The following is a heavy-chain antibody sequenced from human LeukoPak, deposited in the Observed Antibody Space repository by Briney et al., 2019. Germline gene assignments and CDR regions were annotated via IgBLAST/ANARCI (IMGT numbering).Heavy chain of an antibody. V-gene: IGHV3-74*03. CDR1: GFTFSTYL. D-gene: IGHD3-9*01. Sequence: GGSLRLSCAASGFTFSTYLMHWVRQAPGKGLVWVSRINTDGSITTYADSVKGRFTISRDNAKNTLYLQMDSLRDEDTAVYYCASLGTLVPWGQGTLVTVSS. J-gene: IGHJ5*02. CDR2: INTDGSIT. CDR3: ASLGTLVP.